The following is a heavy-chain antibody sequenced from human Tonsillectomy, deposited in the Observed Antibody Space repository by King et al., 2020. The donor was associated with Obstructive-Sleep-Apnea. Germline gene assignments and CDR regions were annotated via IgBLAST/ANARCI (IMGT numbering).Heavy chain of an antibody. CDR1: GFSLLTIGVG. D-gene: IGHD1-7*01. CDR3: AHRRVAGTRDGSYVDY. V-gene: IGHV2-5*02. J-gene: IGHJ4*02. Sequence: TLKESGPTLVKPTQTLTLTCTFSGFSLLTIGVGVGWFCQPPGKALEWLAGIYWDDYARYSPSLKIRLTITKDTSKNQVVLTMTNMDPVDTATYFCAHRRVAGTRDGSYVDYWGPGTLVTVSS. CDR2: IYWDDYA.